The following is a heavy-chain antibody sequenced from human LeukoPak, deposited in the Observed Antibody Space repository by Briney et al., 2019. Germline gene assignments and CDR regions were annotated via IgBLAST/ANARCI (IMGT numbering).Heavy chain of an antibody. V-gene: IGHV3-53*01. Sequence: PGESLRLSCAASGFTFSSNYMGWVRQDPGKGLEWVSVIYSGGNTYYADSVKDRFTISRDNSRNTLYLQMNSLRAEDTALYYCARKSGSYLEWGQGTLVTVSS. J-gene: IGHJ4*02. D-gene: IGHD1-26*01. CDR1: GFTFSSNY. CDR3: ARKSGSYLE. CDR2: IYSGGNT.